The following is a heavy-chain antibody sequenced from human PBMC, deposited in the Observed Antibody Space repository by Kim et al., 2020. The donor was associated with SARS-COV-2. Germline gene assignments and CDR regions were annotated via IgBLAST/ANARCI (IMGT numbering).Heavy chain of an antibody. CDR1: GGSVSSGSYY. D-gene: IGHD3-10*01. CDR2: IYYSGST. Sequence: SETLSLTCTVSGGSVSSGSYYWSWIRQPPGKGLEWIGYIYYSGSTYYNPSLKSRVTLSIDTSKNQFSLKLSSVSAADTAVYYCARDAGGITMVRGSYGM. J-gene: IGHJ6*01. CDR3: ARDAGGITMVRGSYGM. V-gene: IGHV4-61*01.